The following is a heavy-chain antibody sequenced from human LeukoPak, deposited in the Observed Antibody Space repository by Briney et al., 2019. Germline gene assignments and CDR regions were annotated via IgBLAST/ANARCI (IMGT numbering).Heavy chain of an antibody. V-gene: IGHV3-30*02. CDR2: IRYDGSNK. Sequence: GGSLRLSCAASGFTFSSYGMHWVRQAPGKGLEWVAVIRYDGSNKYYADSVKGRFTISRDNSKNTLYLQMDSLRAEDTAVYYCAKGAVTTFRDTFDIWGQGTMVTVSS. J-gene: IGHJ3*02. CDR3: AKGAVTTFRDTFDI. CDR1: GFTFSSYG. D-gene: IGHD4-17*01.